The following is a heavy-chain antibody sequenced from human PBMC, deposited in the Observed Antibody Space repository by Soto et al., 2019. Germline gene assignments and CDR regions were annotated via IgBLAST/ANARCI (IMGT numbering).Heavy chain of an antibody. D-gene: IGHD2-2*01. CDR1: GGSICSGGYY. Sequence: PSETLSLTCTVSGGSICSGGYYWSWIRQRPGKGLEWIGYIYYSGSTYYNPSLKSRVTISVDTSKNQFSLKLSSVTAADTAVYYCARDRGCSSTSCLYGMDVWGQGTTVTASS. CDR2: IYYSGST. CDR3: ARDRGCSSTSCLYGMDV. J-gene: IGHJ6*02. V-gene: IGHV4-31*03.